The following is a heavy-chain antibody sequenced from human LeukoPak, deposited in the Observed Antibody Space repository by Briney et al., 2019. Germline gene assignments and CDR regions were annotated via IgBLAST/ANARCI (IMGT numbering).Heavy chain of an antibody. CDR3: ARSLLTGTTPYYYYYMDV. CDR1: GFIVSSNY. V-gene: IGHV3-66*02. Sequence: GGSLRLXCAASGFIVSSNYMYWVRQAPGKGLEWVSDIYSGGTTNYADSVKGRVTISRDNSKNTLYLQMNSLRAEDTAVYHCARSLLTGTTPYYYYYMDVWGKGTTVTVSS. CDR2: IYSGGTT. D-gene: IGHD1-7*01. J-gene: IGHJ6*03.